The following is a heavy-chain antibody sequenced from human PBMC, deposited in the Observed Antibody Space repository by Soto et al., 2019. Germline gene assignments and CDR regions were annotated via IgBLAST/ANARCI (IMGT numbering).Heavy chain of an antibody. V-gene: IGHV4-4*07. CDR3: ARANVGPPGGGSWIMPFDF. CDR1: GGSISSYY. J-gene: IGHJ4*02. D-gene: IGHD2-15*01. Sequence: QVKLQESGPGLVKPSETLSLTCTVSGGSISSYYWSWIRQSAGQGLEWIGRIYPGGSTNYNPSLKSRVTMSADTSKNQVSLRLTSVTAADTAVYYCARANVGPPGGGSWIMPFDFWGQGTLVTVSS. CDR2: IYPGGST.